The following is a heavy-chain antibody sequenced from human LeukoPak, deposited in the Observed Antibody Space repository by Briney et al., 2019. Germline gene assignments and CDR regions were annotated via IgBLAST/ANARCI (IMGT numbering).Heavy chain of an antibody. CDR2: ISYDGSNK. J-gene: IGHJ4*02. V-gene: IGHV3-30*04. CDR1: GFTFSSYA. Sequence: GGSLRLSCAASGFTFSSYAMHWVRQAPGKGLEWVAVISYDGSNKYYADSVKGRFTISRDNSKNTLYLQMNSLRAEDTAVYYCARDFNYYYDSSGYVGGFDYWGQGTLVTVSS. CDR3: ARDFNYYYDSSGYVGGFDY. D-gene: IGHD3-22*01.